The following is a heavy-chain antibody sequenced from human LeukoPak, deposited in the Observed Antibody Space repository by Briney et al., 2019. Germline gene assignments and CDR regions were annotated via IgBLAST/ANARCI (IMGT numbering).Heavy chain of an antibody. V-gene: IGHV3-74*01. J-gene: IGHJ5*02. CDR2: INSDGSST. Sequence: GSLRLSCAASGFTFSSYWMHWVRQAPGKGLVWVSRINSDGSSTSYTDSVKGRFTISRDNAKNTLYLQMNSLRAEDTAVYYCARDHYGSGCWFDPWGQGTLVTVSS. D-gene: IGHD3-10*01. CDR1: GFTFSSYW. CDR3: ARDHYGSGCWFDP.